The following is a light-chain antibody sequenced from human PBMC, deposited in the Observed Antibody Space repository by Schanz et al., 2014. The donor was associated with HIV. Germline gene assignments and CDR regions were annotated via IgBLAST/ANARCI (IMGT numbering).Light chain of an antibody. Sequence: EIVMTQSPATLSVSPGERATLSCRASQSVSSNLAWYQKKPGQAPRLLIYGTSSRAPGIPDRFSGSGSGTEFTLTISSLQSEDFAVYFCQQYNNWPLTFGGGTKVEIK. CDR2: GTS. CDR1: QSVSSN. J-gene: IGKJ4*01. V-gene: IGKV3D-15*01. CDR3: QQYNNWPLT.